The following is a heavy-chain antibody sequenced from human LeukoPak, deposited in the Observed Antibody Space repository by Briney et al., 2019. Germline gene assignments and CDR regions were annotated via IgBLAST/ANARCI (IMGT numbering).Heavy chain of an antibody. J-gene: IGHJ3*02. CDR1: GYTFTSYT. V-gene: IGHV1-18*01. CDR3: ARNKRAGDDAFDI. D-gene: IGHD6-25*01. Sequence: ASVKVSCKASGYTFTSYTISWVRQAPGQGLEWMGWITADSGYTNYAQKLQGRVTVTTDTSTTTAYMELRSLRSDDTAVYYCARNKRAGDDAFDIWGQGTMVTVSS. CDR2: ITADSGYT.